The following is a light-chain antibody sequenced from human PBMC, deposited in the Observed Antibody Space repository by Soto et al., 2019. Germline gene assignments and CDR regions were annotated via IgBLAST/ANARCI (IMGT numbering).Light chain of an antibody. Sequence: EIVMTQSPATLSVSPGERATLSCRASQSVSSNLAWYQQKPGQAPRLRIYGASTRATGIPARFSGSGSGTEFTITISSLPSEDFAVYYCQQYNNWPPYTFGQGTKLEIK. CDR1: QSVSSN. CDR2: GAS. V-gene: IGKV3D-15*01. CDR3: QQYNNWPPYT. J-gene: IGKJ2*01.